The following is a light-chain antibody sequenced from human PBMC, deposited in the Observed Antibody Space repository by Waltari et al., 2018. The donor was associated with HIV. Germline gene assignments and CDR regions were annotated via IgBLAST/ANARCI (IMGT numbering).Light chain of an antibody. CDR3: QQYYAFPRT. J-gene: IGKJ1*01. CDR1: QAIDNY. V-gene: IGKV1D-8*01. CDR2: GAS. Sequence: VIWMTQSPALLSASTGDKVNITCRLSQAIDNYLAWYQQRPGKAPNLLIYGASTLQSGGPSRISGSGSGTDFTLTISCLQPEDFAVYYCQQYYAFPRTFGHGTKVEVK.